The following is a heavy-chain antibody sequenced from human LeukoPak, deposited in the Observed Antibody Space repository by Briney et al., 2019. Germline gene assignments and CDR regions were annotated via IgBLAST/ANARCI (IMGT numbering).Heavy chain of an antibody. CDR1: VGSLISSY. CDR3: AKIPGDRPDD. V-gene: IGHV4-59*03. Sequence: SETLSLTCTVSVGSLISSYWTWIRQPPGKGLEWVGYMYNSGRTTNYNPSLTSRATLSMDTYKNQFYLNLRSVTAADTVIYYCAKIPGDRPDDWGQGTLVTVS. D-gene: IGHD7-27*01. J-gene: IGHJ4*02. CDR2: MYNSGRTT.